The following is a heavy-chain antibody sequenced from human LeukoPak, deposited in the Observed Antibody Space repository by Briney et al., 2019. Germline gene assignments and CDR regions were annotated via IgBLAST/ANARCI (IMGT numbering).Heavy chain of an antibody. Sequence: GSVKVSCKASGYTFTSYAMHWVRQAPGQRLEWMGWINAGNGNTKYSQKFQGRVTITRDTSASTAYMELSSLRSGDTAVYYCARGIYYYGSGGYYNVPFDYWGQGTLVTVSS. CDR1: GYTFTSYA. V-gene: IGHV1-3*01. CDR2: INAGNGNT. J-gene: IGHJ4*02. CDR3: ARGIYYYGSGGYYNVPFDY. D-gene: IGHD3-10*01.